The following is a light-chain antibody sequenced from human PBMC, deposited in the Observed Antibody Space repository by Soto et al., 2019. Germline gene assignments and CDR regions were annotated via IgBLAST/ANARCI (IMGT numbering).Light chain of an antibody. CDR1: QSISSW. Sequence: DIQMTQSPSTLSASVGDRATITCRASQSISSWLAWYQQKPGKAPNLLIYKASSLGSGVPSRFSGSGSGTEFTLTISSLQPDDFATYYCQQYNSYPLTFGGGTKVEIK. CDR3: QQYNSYPLT. V-gene: IGKV1-5*03. J-gene: IGKJ4*01. CDR2: KAS.